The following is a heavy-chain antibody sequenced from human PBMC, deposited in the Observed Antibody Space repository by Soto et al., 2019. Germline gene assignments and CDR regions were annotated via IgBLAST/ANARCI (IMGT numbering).Heavy chain of an antibody. CDR1: GYTFTSYG. Sequence: VASVKVSCKASGYTFTSYGISWVRQAPGQGLEWMGWISAYNGNTNYAQKLQGRVTMTTDTSTSTAYMELRSLRSDDTAVYYCARETAGDIVATIKGYYYMDVWG. D-gene: IGHD5-12*01. J-gene: IGHJ6*03. CDR2: ISAYNGNT. CDR3: ARETAGDIVATIKGYYYMDV. V-gene: IGHV1-18*01.